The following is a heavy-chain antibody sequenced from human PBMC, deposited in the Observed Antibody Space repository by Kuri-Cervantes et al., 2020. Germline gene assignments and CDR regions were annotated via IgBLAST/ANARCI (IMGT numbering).Heavy chain of an antibody. D-gene: IGHD1-26*01. Sequence: GESLKISCVASGFTFRSSGLHWVRQIPGKGLEWLAFISYDGSDKYYADSLKGRFTISRDNSKNILYLQMSRLKTEDTAIYYCAKIRQVGADGGFDYWGQGTLVTVSS. CDR3: AKIRQVGADGGFDY. V-gene: IGHV3-30*18. J-gene: IGHJ4*02. CDR1: GFTFRSSG. CDR2: ISYDGSDK.